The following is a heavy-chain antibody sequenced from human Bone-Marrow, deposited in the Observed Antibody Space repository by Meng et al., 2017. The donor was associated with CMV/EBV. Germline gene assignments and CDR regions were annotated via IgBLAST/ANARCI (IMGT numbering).Heavy chain of an antibody. CDR2: IYYSGST. Sequence: SETLSLTCTVSGGSISYYYWSWIRQPPGKGLEWSGSIYYSGSTNYSPSLKSRVTISVDTSKNQFSLNLTSVTAADTAVYYCAREYTNSSAHLGDYFDYWGQGTLVTVSS. J-gene: IGHJ4*02. CDR3: AREYTNSSAHLGDYFDY. V-gene: IGHV4-59*01. D-gene: IGHD6-6*01. CDR1: GGSISYYY.